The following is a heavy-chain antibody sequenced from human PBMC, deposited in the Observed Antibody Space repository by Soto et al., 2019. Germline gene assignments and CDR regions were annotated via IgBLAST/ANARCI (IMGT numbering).Heavy chain of an antibody. CDR2: TYYSGST. CDR1: GGSISSSSYY. CDR3: ARHPYYDFGSGPGEIDY. Sequence: QLQLQESGPGLVKPSETLSLTCTVSGGSISSSSYYWGWIRQPPGKGLEWIGGTYYSGSTYYNPSLKSRVTISVCTSKNQYSLKLSSVTAADTAVYYCARHPYYDFGSGPGEIDYWGQGTLVTVSS. J-gene: IGHJ4*02. V-gene: IGHV4-39*01. D-gene: IGHD3-3*01.